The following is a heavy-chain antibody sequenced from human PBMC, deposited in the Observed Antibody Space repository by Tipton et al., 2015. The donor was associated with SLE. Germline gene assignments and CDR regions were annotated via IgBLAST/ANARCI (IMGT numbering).Heavy chain of an antibody. J-gene: IGHJ6*02. D-gene: IGHD3-10*01. CDR2: IIPMFATP. Sequence: QSGPEVKKPGSSVKVSCKASGGTFSTFAISWVRQAPGQGLEWMGGIIPMFATPNYAQKFRGRVTITADESTSTVFMELRSLRSDDTAVYYCARTAHNTDSGSSLRHYYGMDVWGQGTQVTVSS. CDR3: ARTAHNTDSGSSLRHYYGMDV. V-gene: IGHV1-69*01. CDR1: GGTFSTFA.